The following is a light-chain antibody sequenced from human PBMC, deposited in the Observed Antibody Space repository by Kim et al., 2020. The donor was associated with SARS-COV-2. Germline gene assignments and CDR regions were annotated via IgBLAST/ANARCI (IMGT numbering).Light chain of an antibody. CDR3: CSYAGSYTLV. CDR2: DVS. V-gene: IGLV2-11*01. J-gene: IGLJ3*02. CDR1: SSDVGGYDY. Sequence: QSALTQPRSVSGSPGQSVTISCTGTSSDVGGYDYVSWYQQYPGKAPKLMIYDVSEPPSGVPDRFSGSKSGNTASLTISGLQAEDEADYYCCSYAGSYTLVFGGGTQLTVL.